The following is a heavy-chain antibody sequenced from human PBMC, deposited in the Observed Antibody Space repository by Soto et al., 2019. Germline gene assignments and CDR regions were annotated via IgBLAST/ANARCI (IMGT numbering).Heavy chain of an antibody. Sequence: QVQLQESGPGPVKPSETLSLTCTVSGGSVSSGSYYWSWIRQPPGKGLEWIGYIYYSGSTNYNPSLKSRVTISVDTSKNQFSLKLSSVTAADTAVYYCARDHLYDSSGLDYWGQGTLVTVSS. V-gene: IGHV4-61*01. D-gene: IGHD3-22*01. CDR1: GGSVSSGSYY. CDR3: ARDHLYDSSGLDY. J-gene: IGHJ4*02. CDR2: IYYSGST.